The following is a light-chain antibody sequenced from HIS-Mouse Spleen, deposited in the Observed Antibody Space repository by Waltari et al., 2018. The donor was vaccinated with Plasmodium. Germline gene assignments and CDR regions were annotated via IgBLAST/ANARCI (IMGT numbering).Light chain of an antibody. J-gene: IGKJ5*01. CDR1: QGISSA. CDR2: DAS. Sequence: AIQLTQSPSSLSASVGVRVNITCRASQGISSALAWYQQKPGKAPKLLIYDASSLESGVPSRFSGSGSGTDFTLTISSLQPEDFATYYCQQFNSYPQGTFGQGTRLEIK. CDR3: QQFNSYPQGT. V-gene: IGKV1-13*02.